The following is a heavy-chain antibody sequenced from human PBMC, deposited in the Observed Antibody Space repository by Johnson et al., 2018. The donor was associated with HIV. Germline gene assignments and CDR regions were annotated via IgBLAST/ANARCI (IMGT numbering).Heavy chain of an antibody. D-gene: IGHD3-22*01. J-gene: IGHJ3*01. CDR1: GFTFDDYG. CDR3: ARVTYYYDTQAFDF. Sequence: VQLVESGGGVVRPGGSLRLSCAASGFTFDDYGMSWVRQGPGKGLEWVSGTTWNGGNTGYVDSVKGRFIISRDNAKNSLYLQMNSLRVEDTAVYYCARVTYYYDTQAFDFWGQGTMVTVSS. V-gene: IGHV3-20*04. CDR2: TTWNGGNT.